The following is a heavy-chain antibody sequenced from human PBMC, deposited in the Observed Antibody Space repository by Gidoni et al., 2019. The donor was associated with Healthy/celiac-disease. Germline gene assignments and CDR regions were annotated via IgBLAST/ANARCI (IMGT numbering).Heavy chain of an antibody. V-gene: IGHV3-23*01. Sequence: EVQLLESGGGLVQPGGSLRLSCAASGFTFSSYAMSWVRQDPGKGLEWVSAISGSGGSTYYADSVKGRFTISRDNSKNTLYLQMNSLRAEDTAVYYCAKDWVYCSGGSCSAFDYWGQGTLVTVSS. CDR1: GFTFSSYA. D-gene: IGHD2-15*01. J-gene: IGHJ4*02. CDR3: AKDWVYCSGGSCSAFDY. CDR2: ISGSGGST.